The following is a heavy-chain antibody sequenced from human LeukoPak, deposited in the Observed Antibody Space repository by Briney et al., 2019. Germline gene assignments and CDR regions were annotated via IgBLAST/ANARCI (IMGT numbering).Heavy chain of an antibody. Sequence: HSGGSLRLSCAASGFTFSSYAMSWVRQAPGKGLEWVSAISGSGGSTYYADSVKGRFTISRDNSKNTLYLQMNSLRAEDTAVYYCAKDVGAAAGTGNHWGQGTLVTVSS. D-gene: IGHD6-13*01. V-gene: IGHV3-23*01. CDR3: AKDVGAAAGTGNH. CDR2: ISGSGGST. J-gene: IGHJ5*02. CDR1: GFTFSSYA.